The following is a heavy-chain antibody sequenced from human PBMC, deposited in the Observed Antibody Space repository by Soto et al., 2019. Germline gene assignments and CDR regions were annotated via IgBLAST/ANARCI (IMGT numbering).Heavy chain of an antibody. V-gene: IGHV1-69*13. CDR2: IIPIFGTT. CDR1: GGTFSNYA. J-gene: IGHJ4*02. CDR3: ARVSSSWYKDYFDY. D-gene: IGHD6-13*01. Sequence: SVKVSCKASGGTFSNYAISWVRQAPGQGLEWMGGIIPIFGTTNYAQRFQGRVTITADEFTSTAYMELSSLRSEDTAVYYCARVSSSWYKDYFDYWGQGTLVTVSS.